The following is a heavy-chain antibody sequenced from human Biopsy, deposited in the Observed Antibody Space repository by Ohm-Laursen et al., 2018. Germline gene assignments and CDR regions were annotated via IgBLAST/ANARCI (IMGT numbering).Heavy chain of an antibody. V-gene: IGHV1-46*01. CDR3: ATSRSGRALGDS. CDR1: ENPFSTHY. Sequence: SSVKVSCNVAENPFSTHYIHWVRQAPGQGLEWVGVINPGGGGTNYTQKFQDRVTVTRDTSTSAVYMELTDLLSEDTAVYYCATSRSGRALGDSWGQGTLVTVSS. CDR2: INPGGGGT. D-gene: IGHD6-19*01. J-gene: IGHJ4*02.